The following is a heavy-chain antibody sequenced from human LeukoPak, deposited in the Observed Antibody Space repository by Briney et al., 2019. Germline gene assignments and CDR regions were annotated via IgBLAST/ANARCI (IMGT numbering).Heavy chain of an antibody. V-gene: IGHV1-8*03. CDR3: AAIRVNDYGDYYFDH. CDR2: MNPNSGNT. J-gene: IGHJ4*02. Sequence: ASVKVSCKASGYTFTSYGISWVRQATGQGLEWMGWMNPNSGNTGYAQKFQGRVTITRNTSISTAYMELSSLRSEDTAVYYCAAIRVNDYGDYYFDHWGQGTLVTVSS. CDR1: GYTFTSYG. D-gene: IGHD4-17*01.